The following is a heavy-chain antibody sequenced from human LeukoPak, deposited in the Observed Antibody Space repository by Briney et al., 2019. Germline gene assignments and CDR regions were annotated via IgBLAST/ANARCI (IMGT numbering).Heavy chain of an antibody. J-gene: IGHJ4*02. CDR1: GYTFDRYG. D-gene: IGHD5-24*01. V-gene: IGHV1-69*13. CDR2: IIPIFGTA. CDR3: ARGPGERWPQLGLFDY. Sequence: SVKVSCKASGYTFDRYGISWVRQAPGQGLEWMGGIIPIFGTANYAQKFQGRVTITADESTSTAYMELSSLRSEDTAVYYCARGPGERWPQLGLFDYWGQGTLVTVSS.